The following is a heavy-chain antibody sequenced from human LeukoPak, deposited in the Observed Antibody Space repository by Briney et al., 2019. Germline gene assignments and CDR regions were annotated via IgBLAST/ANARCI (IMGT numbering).Heavy chain of an antibody. V-gene: IGHV3-9*01. CDR2: ISWNSGSI. CDR1: GFTFDDYA. J-gene: IGHJ4*02. Sequence: SGRSLRLSCAASGFTFDDYAMHWVRQAPGKGLEWVSGISWNSGSIGYADSVKGRFTISRDNAKNSLYLQMNSLRAEDTALYYCARDPGWSGGYWGQGTLVTVSS. D-gene: IGHD3-10*01. CDR3: ARDPGWSGGY.